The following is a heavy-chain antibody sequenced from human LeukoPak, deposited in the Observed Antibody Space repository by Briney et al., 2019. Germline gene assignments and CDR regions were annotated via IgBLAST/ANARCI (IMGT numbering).Heavy chain of an antibody. V-gene: IGHV3-74*01. D-gene: IGHD1-1*01. Sequence: GESLKISCAASGFNFRNYWMLGVRQAPGKGLVWVSRINSDGSSTSYADSVKGRFTISRDNAEITLYLQINSLRAEDTAVYYCATDEAATGRLDYWGQGTLVTDSS. CDR1: GFNFRNYW. J-gene: IGHJ4*02. CDR2: INSDGSST. CDR3: ATDEAATGRLDY.